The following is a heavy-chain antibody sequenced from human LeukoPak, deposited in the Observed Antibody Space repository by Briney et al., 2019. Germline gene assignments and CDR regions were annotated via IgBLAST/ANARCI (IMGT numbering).Heavy chain of an antibody. CDR2: TYYSGDT. CDR1: GASISSSY. CDR3: ARGPGGPDY. V-gene: IGHV4-59*01. J-gene: IGHJ4*02. D-gene: IGHD3-16*01. Sequence: PSETLSLTCTVSGASISSSYWSWIRQPPGKGLEWIGYTYYSGDTNYNPSLESRVTISVDTSKNHFSLRMSSVTAADTAIYYCARGPGGPDYWGQGTLVTVSS.